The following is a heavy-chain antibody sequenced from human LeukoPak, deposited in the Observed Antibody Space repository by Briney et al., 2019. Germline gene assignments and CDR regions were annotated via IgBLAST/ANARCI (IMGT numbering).Heavy chain of an antibody. CDR1: HDSICNYY. Sequence: SETLSLTCTVSHDSICNYYWSWIRQPPGKGLEWIGYVYVSGSTDYNPSLKSRVTISVDRSKNQFSLKLSSVTAADTAVYYCARSTHTIPYYMDVWGKGTTVTVSS. CDR3: ARSTHTIPYYMDV. D-gene: IGHD3-9*01. V-gene: IGHV4-59*12. CDR2: VYVSGST. J-gene: IGHJ6*03.